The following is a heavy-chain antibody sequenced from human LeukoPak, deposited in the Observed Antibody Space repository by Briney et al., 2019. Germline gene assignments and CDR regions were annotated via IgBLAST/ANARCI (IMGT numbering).Heavy chain of an antibody. CDR3: ARTRDPPTYYYFYMDV. D-gene: IGHD1-1*01. V-gene: IGHV3-48*04. J-gene: IGHJ6*03. Sequence: GGSLRLSCAASGFTLNNYSMNWVRQAPGKGLEWVSYISTSSSTRYYADSVKGRFTISRDNAMNSLYLQMNSLRAEDTAVYYCARTRDPPTYYYFYMDVWGKGTMVTVSS. CDR1: GFTLNNYS. CDR2: ISTSSSTR.